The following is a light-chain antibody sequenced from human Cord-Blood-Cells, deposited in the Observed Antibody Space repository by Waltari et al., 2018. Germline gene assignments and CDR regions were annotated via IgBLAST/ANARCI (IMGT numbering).Light chain of an antibody. CDR2: EGS. CDR1: SSDVGSYNL. Sequence: ALTQPASVSGSPGQSITISCTGTSSDVGSYNLVSWYQQHPGKAPKLMIYEGSKRPSGVSNRFSGSKSGNTASLTISGLQAEDEADYYCCSYAGSSLWVFGGGTKLTVL. J-gene: IGLJ3*02. V-gene: IGLV2-23*01. CDR3: CSYAGSSLWV.